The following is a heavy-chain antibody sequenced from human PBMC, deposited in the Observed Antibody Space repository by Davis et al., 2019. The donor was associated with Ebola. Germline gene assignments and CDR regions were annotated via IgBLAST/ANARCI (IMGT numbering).Heavy chain of an antibody. J-gene: IGHJ5*02. CDR3: AAGGTGGADNWFDP. D-gene: IGHD2-8*02. V-gene: IGHV1-58*01. CDR1: VFTFTRSP. CDR2: VFVGRGDT. Sequence: SDTVSHMPSVFTFTRSPVQRVRQAGGQRIASVGGVFVGRGDTNYAQKFQGRVTITRDMSTSTAYMEMNSLTSEDTAVYYCAAGGTGGADNWFDPWGQGTLVTVSS.